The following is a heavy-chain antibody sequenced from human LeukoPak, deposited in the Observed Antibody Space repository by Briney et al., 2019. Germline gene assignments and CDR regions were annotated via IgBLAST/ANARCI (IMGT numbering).Heavy chain of an antibody. V-gene: IGHV4-4*07. D-gene: IGHD3-22*01. CDR3: ARGKDDSSGYYPY. Sequence: SETLSLTCTVSGYSISSGYYWSWIRQPAGKGLEWIGRIYTSGSTNYNPSLKSRVTMSVDTSKNQFSLKLSSVTAADTAVYYCARGKDDSSGYYPYWGQGTLVTVSS. CDR2: IYTSGST. J-gene: IGHJ4*02. CDR1: GYSISSGYY.